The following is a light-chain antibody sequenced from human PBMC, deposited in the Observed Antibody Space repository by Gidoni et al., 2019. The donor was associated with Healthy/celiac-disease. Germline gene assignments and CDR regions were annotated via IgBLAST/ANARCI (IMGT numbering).Light chain of an antibody. Sequence: DIQMTQSPSSLSASVGDRVTITCRASQSISSYLNWYQQKPGKAPKLLIYAASSLQSGVPSRFSGSGSGTDFTLTISSLQPEDSATYYCQQSYSTPPCTFGQGTKVEIK. CDR1: QSISSY. CDR2: AAS. V-gene: IGKV1-39*01. J-gene: IGKJ1*01. CDR3: QQSYSTPPCT.